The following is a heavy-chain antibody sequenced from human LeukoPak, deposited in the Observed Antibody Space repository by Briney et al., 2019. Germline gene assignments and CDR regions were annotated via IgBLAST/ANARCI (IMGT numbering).Heavy chain of an antibody. D-gene: IGHD2/OR15-2a*01. V-gene: IGHV4-59*08. CDR1: GGSISSYY. Sequence: PSETLSLTCTVSGGSISSYYWSWIRQPPGKGLEWIGYIYCSGSTNYNPSLKSRVTISVDTSKNQFSLKLSSVTAADTAVYYCARHFHLFYHFDYWGQGTLVTVSS. CDR3: ARHFHLFYHFDY. CDR2: IYCSGST. J-gene: IGHJ4*01.